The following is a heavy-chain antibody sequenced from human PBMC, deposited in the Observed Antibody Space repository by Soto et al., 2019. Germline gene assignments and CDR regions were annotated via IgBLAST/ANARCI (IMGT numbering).Heavy chain of an antibody. J-gene: IGHJ5*02. V-gene: IGHV4-61*08. D-gene: IGHD1-26*01. Sequence: PSETLSLTCSVSGDSVSSGAYYWSWIRQPPGKGLEWIGYVYYSGSTSYNPSLETGVTISVDTSKNQFSLKLTSVTPADTAIYYCARVKRSTSRLDPWGQETLVTVSS. CDR1: GDSVSSGAYY. CDR3: ARVKRSTSRLDP. CDR2: VYYSGST.